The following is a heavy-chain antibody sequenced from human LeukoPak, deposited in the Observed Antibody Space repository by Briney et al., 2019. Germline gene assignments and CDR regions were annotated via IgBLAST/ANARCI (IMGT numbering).Heavy chain of an antibody. D-gene: IGHD5-12*01. CDR1: GFTFSSYE. J-gene: IGHJ4*02. Sequence: PGGSLRLSCAASGFTFSSYEMNWVRQAPGKGLEWVSYISSSGSTIYYADSVKGRFTISRDNAKNSLYLQMNSLRAEDTAVYYCARDRSGYSGNAFFDYWGQGTLVTVSS. V-gene: IGHV3-48*03. CDR2: ISSSGSTI. CDR3: ARDRSGYSGNAFFDY.